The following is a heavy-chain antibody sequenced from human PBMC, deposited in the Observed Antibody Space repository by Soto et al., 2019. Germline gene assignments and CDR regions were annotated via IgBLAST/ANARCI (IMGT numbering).Heavy chain of an antibody. D-gene: IGHD2-15*01. CDR1: GYTFSSYA. V-gene: IGHV1-18*01. CDR3: ARDLGYALPDY. Sequence: ASVKVSCKASGYTFSSYAISWVRQAPGQGLEWMGWISAYNGNTKYAQKLQGRVTMTTDTSTSTAYMELRSLRSDDTAVYYCARDLGYALPDYWGQGTLVTSPQ. J-gene: IGHJ4*02. CDR2: ISAYNGNT.